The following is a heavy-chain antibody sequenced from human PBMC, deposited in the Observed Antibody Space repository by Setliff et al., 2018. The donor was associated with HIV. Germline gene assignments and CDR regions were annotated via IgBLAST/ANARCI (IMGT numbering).Heavy chain of an antibody. CDR1: GGSFSGYY. J-gene: IGHJ4*02. CDR3: ARGLGRGSGTYYDPPSY. CDR2: INHSGNT. V-gene: IGHV4-34*01. Sequence: ASETLSLTCAFHGGSFSGYYWMWIRQSPGEGLGWIGEINHSGNTNYNPSLKSRVTMSGDTSKNQLSLNLTSVTAADTAVYFCARGLGRGSGTYYDPPSYWGPGTLVTVSS. D-gene: IGHD3-10*01.